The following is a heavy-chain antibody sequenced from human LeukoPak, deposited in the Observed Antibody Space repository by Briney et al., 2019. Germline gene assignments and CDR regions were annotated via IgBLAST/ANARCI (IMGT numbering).Heavy chain of an antibody. Sequence: ASVKVSCKASGYTFTNYGISWVRQAPGQGLEWMGWISTYNGYTNYAQKFQGRATMTTDTSTSTAYMELRSLRSDGTAVYYCARADNNSWLDWFDPWGQGALVTVSS. J-gene: IGHJ5*02. D-gene: IGHD2/OR15-2a*01. CDR2: ISTYNGYT. CDR1: GYTFTNYG. CDR3: ARADNNSWLDWFDP. V-gene: IGHV1-18*01.